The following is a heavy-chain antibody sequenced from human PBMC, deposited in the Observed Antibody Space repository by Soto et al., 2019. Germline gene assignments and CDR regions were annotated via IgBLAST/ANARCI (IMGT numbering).Heavy chain of an antibody. J-gene: IGHJ4*02. D-gene: IGHD1-26*01. CDR3: TIEGAAFGH. CDR1: GFTFSVSS. Sequence: EVQLVESGGGLVQPGGSVKLSCAASGFTFSVSSMHWVRQASGKGLEWVGRIRSKANTYATTYAESLNGRFTISRDDSKNTAYLQMNNLKTEDTAVYYCTIEGAAFGHWGQGTLVTVSS. V-gene: IGHV3-73*01. CDR2: IRSKANTYAT.